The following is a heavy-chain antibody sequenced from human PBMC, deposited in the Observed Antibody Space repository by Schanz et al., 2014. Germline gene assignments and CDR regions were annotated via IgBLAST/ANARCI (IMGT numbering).Heavy chain of an antibody. CDR3: ARDGEAAAGCDY. Sequence: QVQLVQSGAEVKKPGASVKVSCKASGYTFTSYYLHWVRQAPGQGLEWMGIINPSGGSTSYAQKFQGRVTMTRDTSTSTVYMELSSLRSEDTAVYYCARDGEAAAGCDYWGQGTLVNVSS. J-gene: IGHJ4*02. CDR2: INPSGGST. CDR1: GYTFTSYY. V-gene: IGHV1-46*03. D-gene: IGHD6-13*01.